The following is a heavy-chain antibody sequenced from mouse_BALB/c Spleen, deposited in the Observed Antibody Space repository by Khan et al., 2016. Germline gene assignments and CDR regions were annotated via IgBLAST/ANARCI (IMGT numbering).Heavy chain of an antibody. V-gene: IGHV5-6-5*01. CDR1: GFTFSSYA. CDR2: ISSGGST. J-gene: IGHJ2*01. Sequence: EVELVESGGGLVKPGGSLKLSCAASGFTFSSYAMSWVRQTPEKRLEWVASISSGGSTYYPDSVKGRFTISRDTARNILNLQMSCLRSEDTAMYYCAREDYGNYGDYFDYWGQGTTLTVSS. D-gene: IGHD2-1*01. CDR3: AREDYGNYGDYFDY.